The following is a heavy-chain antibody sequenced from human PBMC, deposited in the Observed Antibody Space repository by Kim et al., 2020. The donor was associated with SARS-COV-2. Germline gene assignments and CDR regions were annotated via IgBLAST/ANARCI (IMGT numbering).Heavy chain of an antibody. D-gene: IGHD3-3*01. Sequence: GGSLRLSCAASGFTFSSYGMHWVRQAPGKGLEWVAVISYDGSNKYYADSVKGRFTISRDNSKNTVYLQMNSLRAEDTAVYYCAKSWGGPYFDLWGRGTLVTVSS. CDR2: ISYDGSNK. V-gene: IGHV3-30*18. CDR1: GFTFSSYG. J-gene: IGHJ2*01. CDR3: AKSWGGPYFDL.